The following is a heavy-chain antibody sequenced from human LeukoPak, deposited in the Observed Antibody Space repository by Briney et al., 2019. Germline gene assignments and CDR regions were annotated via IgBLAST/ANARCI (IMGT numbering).Heavy chain of an antibody. CDR3: AAALYSSGWKFDY. D-gene: IGHD6-19*01. Sequence: ASVKVSCKVSGYTLTELSMHWVRQAPGKGLEWMGGFDPEDGETIYAQKFQGRVTMTEDTPTDTAYMELSSLRSEDTAVYYCAAALYSSGWKFDYWGQGTLVTVSS. V-gene: IGHV1-24*01. CDR2: FDPEDGET. J-gene: IGHJ4*02. CDR1: GYTLTELS.